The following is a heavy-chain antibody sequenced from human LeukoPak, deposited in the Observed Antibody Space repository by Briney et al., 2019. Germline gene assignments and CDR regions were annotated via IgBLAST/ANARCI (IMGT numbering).Heavy chain of an antibody. J-gene: IGHJ4*02. CDR1: GGSFSGYY. V-gene: IGHV4-34*01. Sequence: SETLSLTCAVYGGSFSGYYWSWIRQPPGKGLEWIGEINHSGSTNYNPSLKSRVTISVDTSKNQFSLKLSSVTAADTAVYYCARGWFGELLYWGQGTLVTVSS. CDR2: INHSGST. D-gene: IGHD3-10*01. CDR3: ARGWFGELLY.